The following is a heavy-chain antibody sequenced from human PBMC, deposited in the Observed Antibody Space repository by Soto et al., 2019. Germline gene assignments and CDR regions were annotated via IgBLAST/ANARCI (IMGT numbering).Heavy chain of an antibody. J-gene: IGHJ6*02. CDR2: IIPNNGDT. CDR3: ARGHSTDCSNGVCSFFYNHEMDV. D-gene: IGHD2-8*01. V-gene: IGHV1-2*02. CDR1: GYNFRDYY. Sequence: GASVKVSCKASGYNFRDYYLHWVRQAPGAGLEWMGSIIPNNGDTHYAQRFQGRITLTTDTSLDTAYMEIDGLTLDDTAVYFCARGHSTDCSNGVCSFFYNHEMDVWGQGTTVTVSS.